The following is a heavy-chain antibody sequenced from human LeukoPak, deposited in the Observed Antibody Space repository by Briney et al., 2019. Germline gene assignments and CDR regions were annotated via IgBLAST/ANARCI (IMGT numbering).Heavy chain of an antibody. J-gene: IGHJ4*02. Sequence: SVKVSCKASGDTFSSSSTSWVRQAPGQGLEWMGGIIPIFGTANYAQKFQGRVTITADESTRTAYMKLSSLRSEDTAVYYCARPPGYQLPKEMFLYYWGQGTLVTVSS. V-gene: IGHV1-69*13. CDR1: GDTFSSSS. CDR2: IIPIFGTA. D-gene: IGHD2-2*01. CDR3: ARPPGYQLPKEMFLYY.